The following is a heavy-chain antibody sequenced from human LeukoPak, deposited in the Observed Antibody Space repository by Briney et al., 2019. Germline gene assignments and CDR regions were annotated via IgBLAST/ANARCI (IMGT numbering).Heavy chain of an antibody. V-gene: IGHV1-2*02. D-gene: IGHD3-22*01. Sequence: ASVKVSCKASGYTFTGYYMHWVRQAPGQGLEWMGWINPNSGGTNYAQKFQGRVTMTRDTSISTAYMELRSLRSDDTAVYYCATTVIYDDSGEYFQHWGQGTLVTVSS. CDR1: GYTFTGYY. CDR3: ATTVIYDDSGEYFQH. CDR2: INPNSGGT. J-gene: IGHJ1*01.